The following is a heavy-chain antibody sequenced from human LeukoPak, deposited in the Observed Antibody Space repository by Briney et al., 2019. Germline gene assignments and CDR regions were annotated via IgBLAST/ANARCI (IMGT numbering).Heavy chain of an antibody. J-gene: IGHJ3*02. Sequence: PSETLSLTCTVSGGSISSYYWSWIRQPPGKGLEWIGYIYYSGSTNYNPSLKSRVTISVDTSKNQFSLKLSSVTAADTAVYYCARGIYCSSTSCSNAFDIWGQGTMVTVSS. V-gene: IGHV4-59*01. CDR2: IYYSGST. D-gene: IGHD2-2*01. CDR3: ARGIYCSSTSCSNAFDI. CDR1: GGSISSYY.